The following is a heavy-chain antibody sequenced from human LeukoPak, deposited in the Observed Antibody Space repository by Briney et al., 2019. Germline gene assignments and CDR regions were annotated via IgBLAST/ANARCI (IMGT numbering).Heavy chain of an antibody. D-gene: IGHD6-19*01. V-gene: IGHV3-74*01. CDR1: GFTFSSYW. CDR3: ARDRPQQWLVRGQRGYYYYMDV. CDR2: INSDGSST. Sequence: GGSLRLSCAASGFTFSSYWMHWVRQAPGKGLVWVSRINSDGSSTSYADSVKGRFTISRDNAKNTLYLQMNSLRAEDTAVYYCARDRPQQWLVRGQRGYYYYMDVWGKGTTVTISS. J-gene: IGHJ6*03.